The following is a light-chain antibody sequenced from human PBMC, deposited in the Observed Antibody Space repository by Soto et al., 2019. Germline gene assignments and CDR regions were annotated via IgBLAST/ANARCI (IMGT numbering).Light chain of an antibody. J-gene: IGKJ1*01. V-gene: IGKV3-15*01. CDR3: QQYTNLPWT. Sequence: EIVMTQSPATLSLSPGERATRSCRASRSVSSNLAWYQQKPGQAPRLLIYGASTRATGIPARFSGSESGTEFTLTISSLQSEDFAVYYCQQYTNLPWTCRQGTKVEIK. CDR1: RSVSSN. CDR2: GAS.